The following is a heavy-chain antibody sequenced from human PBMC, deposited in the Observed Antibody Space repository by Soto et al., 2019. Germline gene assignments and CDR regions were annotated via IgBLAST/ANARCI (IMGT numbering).Heavy chain of an antibody. D-gene: IGHD3-3*01. CDR3: AKDLVTIFGVVIIGAGFDY. CDR2: ISGSGGST. J-gene: IGHJ4*02. V-gene: IGHV3-23*01. CDR1: GFTFSSYA. Sequence: VGSLRLSCAASGFTFSSYAMSWVRQAPGKGLEWVSAISGSGGSTYYADSVKGRFTISRDNSKNTLYLQMNSLRAEDTAVYYCAKDLVTIFGVVIIGAGFDYWGQGTLVTVSS.